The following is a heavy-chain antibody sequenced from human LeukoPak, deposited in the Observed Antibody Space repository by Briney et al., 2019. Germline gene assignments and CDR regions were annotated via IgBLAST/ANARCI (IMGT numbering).Heavy chain of an antibody. D-gene: IGHD1-1*01. CDR3: AKATGNLGN. J-gene: IGHJ4*02. CDR2: IYYSGST. CDR1: GGSISSSSYY. Sequence: SETLSLTCTVSGGSISSSSYYWGWIRQPPGKGLEWIGSIYYSGSTYYNPSLKSRVTISVDTSKNQFSLKLSSVTAEDTAIYYCAKATGNLGNWGQGTLVTVSS. V-gene: IGHV4-39*07.